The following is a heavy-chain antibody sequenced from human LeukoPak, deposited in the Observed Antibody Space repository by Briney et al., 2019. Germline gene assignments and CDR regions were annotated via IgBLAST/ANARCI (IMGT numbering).Heavy chain of an antibody. D-gene: IGHD5-12*01. CDR1: GYTFTSYG. V-gene: IGHV1-18*01. Sequence: EASVKVSCKASGYTFTSYGISWVRQAPGQGLEWMGWISAYNGNTNYAQKLQGRVTMTTDTSTSTAYMELRSLRPDDTAVYYCAQSGYSGYDYGAFDIWGQGTMVTVSS. CDR3: AQSGYSGYDYGAFDI. CDR2: ISAYNGNT. J-gene: IGHJ3*02.